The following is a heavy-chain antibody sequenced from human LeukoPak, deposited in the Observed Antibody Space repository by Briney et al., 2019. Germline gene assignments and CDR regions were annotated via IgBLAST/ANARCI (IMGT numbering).Heavy chain of an antibody. Sequence: GGSLRLSCAASGFTFSSYGMHWVRQAPGKGLEWVAVIWYDGINKYYADSVKGRFTISRDNSKNTLYLQMNSLRAEDTAVYYCARVDYYGSGPYYYYGMDVWGKGTTVTVSS. D-gene: IGHD3-10*01. V-gene: IGHV3-33*01. J-gene: IGHJ6*04. CDR2: IWYDGINK. CDR3: ARVDYYGSGPYYYYGMDV. CDR1: GFTFSSYG.